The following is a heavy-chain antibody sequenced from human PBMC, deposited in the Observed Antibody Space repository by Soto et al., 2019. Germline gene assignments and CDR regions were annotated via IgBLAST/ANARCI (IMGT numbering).Heavy chain of an antibody. CDR2: ITYTGVST. CDR1: EFSFDDYA. V-gene: IGHV3-23*01. J-gene: IGHJ4*02. CDR3: AKASVWYPYFDS. D-gene: IGHD6-13*01. Sequence: EAQLLESGGDLVQPGGSLRLSCAASEFSFDDYAMSWVRQAPGKGLEWVSSITYTGVSTYYADSVKGRFTISRDNSKDTLYLQMNSLRAEDTAIYYCAKASVWYPYFDSWGQGTLVNVSS.